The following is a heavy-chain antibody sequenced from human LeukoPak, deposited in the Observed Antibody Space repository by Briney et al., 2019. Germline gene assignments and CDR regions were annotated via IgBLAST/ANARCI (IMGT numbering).Heavy chain of an antibody. Sequence: PGGSLRLSCAASGFTFSSYSMNWVRQAPGKGLEWVSYISSSSSTIYYADSVKGRFTISRDNAKNSLYLQMNSLRAEDTAVYYCARDPYTTLPDYWGQGTLVTVSS. CDR2: ISSSSSTI. D-gene: IGHD4-17*01. J-gene: IGHJ4*02. V-gene: IGHV3-48*04. CDR1: GFTFSSYS. CDR3: ARDPYTTLPDY.